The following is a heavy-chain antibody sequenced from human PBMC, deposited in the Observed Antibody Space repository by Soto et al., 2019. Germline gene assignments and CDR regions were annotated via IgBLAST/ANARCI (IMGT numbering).Heavy chain of an antibody. CDR1: GGYISSGGYY. V-gene: IGHV4-31*03. CDR3: ASDYYGSGSYYNGPNYYYYGMDV. J-gene: IGHJ6*02. CDR2: IYYSGST. Sequence: PSETLSLTCTVSGGYISSGGYYWSWIRKHPGKGLEWIGYIYYSGSTYYSPSLKSRVTISVDTSKNQFSLKLSSVTAADTAVYYCASDYYGSGSYYNGPNYYYYGMDVWGQGTTVTVSS. D-gene: IGHD3-10*01.